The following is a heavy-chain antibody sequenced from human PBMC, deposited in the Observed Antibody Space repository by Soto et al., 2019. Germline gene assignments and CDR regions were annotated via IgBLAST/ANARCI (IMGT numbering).Heavy chain of an antibody. CDR2: ISGSGGST. CDR1: GFTFSSYA. Sequence: EVQLLESGGGLVQPGGSLRLSCAASGFTFSSYAMSWVRQAPGKGLEWVSAISGSGGSTYYADSVKGRFTISRDNTKNTLYLQMNSLRAEDTAVYYWALSTVTTEDFDYWGQGTLVTVSS. D-gene: IGHD4-17*01. CDR3: ALSTVTTEDFDY. J-gene: IGHJ4*02. V-gene: IGHV3-23*01.